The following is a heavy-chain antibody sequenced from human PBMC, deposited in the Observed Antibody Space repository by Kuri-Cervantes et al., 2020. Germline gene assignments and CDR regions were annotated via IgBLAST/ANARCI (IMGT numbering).Heavy chain of an antibody. CDR3: ARVFCSGGSCYSPDY. V-gene: IGHV4-34*01. Sequence: SETLSLTCTVSGGSISGYYWSWIRQPPGKGLEWIGEINHSGSTNYNPSLKSRVTISVDTSKNQFSLKLSSVTAADTAVYFCARVFCSGGSCYSPDYWGQGTLVTVSS. CDR1: GGSISGYY. CDR2: INHSGST. J-gene: IGHJ4*02. D-gene: IGHD2-15*01.